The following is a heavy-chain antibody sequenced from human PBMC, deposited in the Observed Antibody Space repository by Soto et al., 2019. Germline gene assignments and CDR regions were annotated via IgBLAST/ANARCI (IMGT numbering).Heavy chain of an antibody. CDR3: ARAYSSSLTYRYFDL. J-gene: IGHJ2*01. Sequence: QVQLVQSGAEVKKPGSSVKVSCKASGGTFSSYTISWVRQAPGQGLEWMGRIIPILGIANYAQKFQGRVTITADKTTSTAYMELSSLRSEDTAVYYSARAYSSSLTYRYFDLWGRGTLFTVSS. CDR1: GGTFSSYT. D-gene: IGHD6-13*01. V-gene: IGHV1-69*02. CDR2: IIPILGIA.